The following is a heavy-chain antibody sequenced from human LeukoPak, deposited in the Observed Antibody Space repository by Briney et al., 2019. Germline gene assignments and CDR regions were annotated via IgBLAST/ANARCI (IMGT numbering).Heavy chain of an antibody. Sequence: GGSLRLSCAASGFTFDDYAMHWVRQAPGKGLEWVSGISWNSGSIGYADSVKGRFTISRDNAKNTLYLQMNSLRAEDTAVYYCAKALGGSGRFDYWGQGTLVTVSS. V-gene: IGHV3-9*01. J-gene: IGHJ4*02. CDR3: AKALGGSGRFDY. D-gene: IGHD3-10*01. CDR2: ISWNSGSI. CDR1: GFTFDDYA.